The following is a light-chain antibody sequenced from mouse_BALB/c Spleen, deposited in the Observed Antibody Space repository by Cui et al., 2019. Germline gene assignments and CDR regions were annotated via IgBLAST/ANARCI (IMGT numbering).Light chain of an antibody. Sequence: DIVMKQSPSSLSVSAGEKVTMSCKSSQSLLNSGNQKNYLAWYQQKPGQPPKLLIYGASTRESGVPDRFTGSGSGTDFTLTISSVQAEDLAVYYCQNDHSYPLTFGAGTKLELK. V-gene: IGKV8-28*01. CDR3: QNDHSYPLT. CDR2: GAS. CDR1: QSLLNSGNQKNY. J-gene: IGKJ5*01.